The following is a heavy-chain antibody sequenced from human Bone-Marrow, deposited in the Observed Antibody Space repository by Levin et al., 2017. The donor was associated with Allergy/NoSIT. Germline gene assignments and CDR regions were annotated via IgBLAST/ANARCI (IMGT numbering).Heavy chain of an antibody. CDR1: GFSLSTRSVG. V-gene: IGHV2-5*02. CDR2: IYWDDDK. Sequence: SGPTLVKPTQTLTLTCSFSGFSLSTRSVGVGWIRQPPGKALEWLALIYWDDDKRYSPSLKSRLTIIKDTSKNQVVLIMTNMDPVDTGTYYCAHTECAGDCLPLDYDYGMDVWGQGTSVTVSS. D-gene: IGHD2-21*02. CDR3: AHTECAGDCLPLDYDYGMDV. J-gene: IGHJ6*02.